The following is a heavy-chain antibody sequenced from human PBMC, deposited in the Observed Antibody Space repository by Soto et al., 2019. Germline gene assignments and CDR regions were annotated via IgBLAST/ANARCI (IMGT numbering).Heavy chain of an antibody. J-gene: IGHJ4*02. Sequence: EVQLLESGGGLVQPGGSLRLSCAASGFTFSSYAMSWVRQAPGKGLEWVSAISGSGDNTYYADSVKGRCTISRDNSKNTRYLQMNSLRAEDTAVYYGAKSLVARPYDYWGQGTLVTVSS. D-gene: IGHD6-6*01. V-gene: IGHV3-23*01. CDR1: GFTFSSYA. CDR2: ISGSGDNT. CDR3: AKSLVARPYDY.